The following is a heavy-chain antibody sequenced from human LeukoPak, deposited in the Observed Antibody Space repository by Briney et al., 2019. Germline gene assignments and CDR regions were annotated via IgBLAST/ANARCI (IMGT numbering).Heavy chain of an antibody. J-gene: IGHJ4*02. D-gene: IGHD2-15*01. CDR2: ISSSNSYI. Sequence: GGSLTLSCAASGFTFCSYSMNWLRPAPGKGPEWVSYISSSNSYIYYADSVKGRFTISRDNAKNSLYLQMNSLRAEDTAVYYCARDGTPPIYCSGGSCYGNFDYWGQGTLGTVSS. CDR3: ARDGTPPIYCSGGSCYGNFDY. V-gene: IGHV3-21*01. CDR1: GFTFCSYS.